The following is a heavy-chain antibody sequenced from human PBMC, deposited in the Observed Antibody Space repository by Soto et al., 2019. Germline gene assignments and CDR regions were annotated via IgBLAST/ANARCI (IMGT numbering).Heavy chain of an antibody. Sequence: SETLSLTCTVSGASISSHYWGWLRQFPGTGLGWIGDIAYNGVTSYNPSLSSRLTMSRDTSKDQLSLKLNPVTAADTAVYYCAIDTYYFTSGTKLVSFDT. CDR1: GASISSHY. J-gene: IGHJ3*02. CDR2: IAYNGVT. V-gene: IGHV4-59*11. CDR3: AIDTYYFTSGTKLVSFDT. D-gene: IGHD3-10*01.